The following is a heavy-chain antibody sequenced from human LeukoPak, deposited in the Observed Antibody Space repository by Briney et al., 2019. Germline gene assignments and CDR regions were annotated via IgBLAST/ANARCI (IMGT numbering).Heavy chain of an antibody. CDR3: ARALESYSGYDYLSYFDY. V-gene: IGHV4-61*02. CDR1: GGSISSDTYF. CDR2: ISSTGRT. J-gene: IGHJ4*02. D-gene: IGHD5-12*01. Sequence: SETLSLTCTVSGGSISSDTYFWSWIRQPAGKGLEWIGRISSTGRTDYNPSLTSRVTISVDMSKNQLSMMLTSVTVADTAVYYCARALESYSGYDYLSYFDYWGQGTLVTVSS.